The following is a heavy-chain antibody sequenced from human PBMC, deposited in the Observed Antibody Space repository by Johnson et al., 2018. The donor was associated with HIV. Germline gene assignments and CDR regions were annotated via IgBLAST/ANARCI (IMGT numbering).Heavy chain of an antibody. J-gene: IGHJ3*02. V-gene: IGHV3-66*01. CDR1: GFTVSSNY. Sequence: VQLVESGGGLVQPGGSLRLSCAASGFTVSSNYMSWVRQAPGKGLECVSVIYSGGSTYYADSVKGRFTISRDNSKNSLYLQMNSLSPGDTAVYYCVRGGSDAFDIWGQGTMVTVSS. CDR3: VRGGSDAFDI. CDR2: IYSGGST. D-gene: IGHD3-10*01.